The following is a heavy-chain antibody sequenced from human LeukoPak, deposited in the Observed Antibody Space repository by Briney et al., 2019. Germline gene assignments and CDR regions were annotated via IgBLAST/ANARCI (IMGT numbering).Heavy chain of an antibody. Sequence: GGSLRLSCSASGFTFSYYSMNWIRQAPGKGLEWVSSISGSSSYIDFADSVKGRFTISRDNAKNSLYLQMNSLRAEDTGVYYCASRTGINGRNYYMAVWGKGTTVTVSS. CDR2: ISGSSSYI. J-gene: IGHJ6*03. CDR3: ASRTGINGRNYYMAV. V-gene: IGHV3-21*06. D-gene: IGHD1-14*01. CDR1: GFTFSYYS.